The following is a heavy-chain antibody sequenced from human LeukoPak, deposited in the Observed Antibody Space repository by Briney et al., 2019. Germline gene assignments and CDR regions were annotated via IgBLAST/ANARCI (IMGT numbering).Heavy chain of an antibody. CDR3: ARVHITTVVTRGLFDY. V-gene: IGHV4-38-2*02. CDR1: GYSISSGYY. Sequence: SETLSLTCTVSGYSISSGYYGGWIRQPPGKGLEWIGSIYHSGSTYYNPSLKSRVTISVDTSKNQFSLKLSSVTAADTAVYYCARVHITTVVTRGLFDYWGQGTLVTVSS. CDR2: IYHSGST. D-gene: IGHD4-23*01. J-gene: IGHJ4*02.